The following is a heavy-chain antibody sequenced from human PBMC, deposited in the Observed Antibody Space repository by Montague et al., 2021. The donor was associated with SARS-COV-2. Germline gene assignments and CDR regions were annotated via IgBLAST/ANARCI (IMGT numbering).Heavy chain of an antibody. CDR1: GGSTSSGTYS. Sequence: TLSLTCAVSGGSTSSGTYSWSWIRQPPGKGLEWIGYIYHSGDTYYNPSLKSRVTISVDRSKNQFSLRLSSVTAADTAVYYCARGGGYSDLHYFDYWGQGTLVTVSS. D-gene: IGHD4-17*01. CDR2: IYHSGDT. J-gene: IGHJ4*02. CDR3: ARGGGYSDLHYFDY. V-gene: IGHV4-30-2*01.